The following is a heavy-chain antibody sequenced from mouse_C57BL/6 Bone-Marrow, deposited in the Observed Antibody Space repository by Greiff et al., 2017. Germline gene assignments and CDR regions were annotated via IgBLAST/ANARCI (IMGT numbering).Heavy chain of an antibody. CDR2: ISPGSGRT. CDR3: ARTGTRAWFAD. D-gene: IGHD4-1*01. Sequence: QVQLQQPGAELVKPGASVKMSCKASGYTFTSYWITWVKQRPGQGLEWLGDISPGSGRTNYNEKFKSKATLTVDPSSSTAYMQISSLTSEDSAVYYSARTGTRAWFADWGQGTLVTVSA. V-gene: IGHV1-55*01. CDR1: GYTFTSYW. J-gene: IGHJ3*01.